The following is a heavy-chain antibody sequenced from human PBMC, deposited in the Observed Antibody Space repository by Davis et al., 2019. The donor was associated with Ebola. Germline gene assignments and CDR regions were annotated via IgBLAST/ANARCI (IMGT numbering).Heavy chain of an antibody. CDR2: ISAYNGNT. V-gene: IGHV1-18*01. J-gene: IGHJ6*02. CDR3: AREGIVVVVAATEDVGVYYYYGMDV. D-gene: IGHD2-15*01. CDR1: GYTFTSYG. Sequence: ASVKVSCKASGYTFTSYGISWVRQAPGQGLEWMGWISAYNGNTNYAPKPQGRVTMTTDTSTSKAYMELRSLRSDDTAVYYCAREGIVVVVAATEDVGVYYYYGMDVWGQGTAVTVSS.